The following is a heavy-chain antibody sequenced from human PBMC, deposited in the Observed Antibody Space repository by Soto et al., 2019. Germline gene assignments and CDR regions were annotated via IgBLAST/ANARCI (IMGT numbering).Heavy chain of an antibody. CDR3: AREGGYDFWSGYSEGIYY. CDR1: GGTFSSYA. Sequence: QVQLVQSGAEVKKPGSSVKVSCKASGGTFSSYAISWVRQAPGQGLEWMGGIIPIFGTANYAQKFQGRVTITADKSTSSAYMELISLRSADTAVYYCAREGGYDFWSGYSEGIYYWGQRTLVTVSS. V-gene: IGHV1-69*06. D-gene: IGHD3-3*01. CDR2: IIPIFGTA. J-gene: IGHJ4*02.